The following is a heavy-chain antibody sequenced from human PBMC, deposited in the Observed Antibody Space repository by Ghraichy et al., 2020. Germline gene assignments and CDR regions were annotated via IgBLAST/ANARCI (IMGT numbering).Heavy chain of an antibody. CDR2: ISSSGSYI. V-gene: IGHV3-21*01. Sequence: GESLNISCAASGFTFNNYGMNWVRQAPGKGLEWVSSISSSGSYIYYADSVKGRFTISRDNAKNSLYLQMNSLRAEDTAVYYCARRNWQGVEHAYCGGDCYSGGWFDPWGQGTLVTVSS. D-gene: IGHD2-21*02. J-gene: IGHJ5*02. CDR1: GFTFNNYG. CDR3: ARRNWQGVEHAYCGGDCYSGGWFDP.